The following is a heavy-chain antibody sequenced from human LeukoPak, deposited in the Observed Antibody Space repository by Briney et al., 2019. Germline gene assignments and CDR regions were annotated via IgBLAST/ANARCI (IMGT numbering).Heavy chain of an antibody. V-gene: IGHV1-18*01. CDR2: ISVYKGNT. CDR1: GYTFTSYG. Sequence: ASVKVSCKASGYTFTSYGISWVRQAPGQGLEWTGWISVYKGNTNYAQKLQGRVTLTTDTSTNTAYMELRSLRSDDTAVYYCARGPRRITMVRGVSYYFDYWGQGTLVTVSS. D-gene: IGHD3-10*01. J-gene: IGHJ4*02. CDR3: ARGPRRITMVRGVSYYFDY.